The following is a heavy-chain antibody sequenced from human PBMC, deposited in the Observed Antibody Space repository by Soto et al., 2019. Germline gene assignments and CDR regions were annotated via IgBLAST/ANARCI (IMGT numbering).Heavy chain of an antibody. Sequence: QVQLVQSGAEVKKPGSSVKVSCKASGGTFSNYTISWVRQAPGKGLEWMGRIIPILNIANYAQKFQGRVTITADKSTTTAYMELSSLRSEDTAVYYCARVSEMGTVTEGFYYYMDVWGKGTTVTVSS. V-gene: IGHV1-69*02. D-gene: IGHD4-17*01. CDR3: ARVSEMGTVTEGFYYYMDV. CDR2: IIPILNIA. J-gene: IGHJ6*03. CDR1: GGTFSNYT.